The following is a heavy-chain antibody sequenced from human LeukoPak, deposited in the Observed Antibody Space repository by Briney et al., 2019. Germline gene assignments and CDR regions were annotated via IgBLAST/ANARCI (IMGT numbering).Heavy chain of an antibody. CDR3: AKGGVDVLRFLEWSLDV. V-gene: IGHV1-69*13. CDR2: IIPIFGTA. J-gene: IGHJ6*02. CDR1: GYTFTGYY. Sequence: ASVKVSCKASGYTFTGYYMHWVRQAPGQGLEWMGGIIPIFGTANYAQKFQGRVTITADESTSTAYMELSSLRSEDTAVYYCAKGGVDVLRFLEWSLDVWGQGTTVTVSS. D-gene: IGHD3-3*01.